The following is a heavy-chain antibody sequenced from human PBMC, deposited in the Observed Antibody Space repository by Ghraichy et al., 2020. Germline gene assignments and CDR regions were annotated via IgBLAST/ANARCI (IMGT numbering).Heavy chain of an antibody. J-gene: IGHJ4*02. V-gene: IGHV3-33*01. CDR2: IWYDGSNK. D-gene: IGHD5-24*01. Sequence: GSLRLSCAASGFTFSSYGMHWVRQAPGKGLEWVAVIWYDGSNKYYADSVKGRFTISRDNSKNTLYLQMNSLRAEDTAVYYCARDSRRWLRTGVDYFDYWGQGTLVTVSS. CDR3: ARDSRRWLRTGVDYFDY. CDR1: GFTFSSYG.